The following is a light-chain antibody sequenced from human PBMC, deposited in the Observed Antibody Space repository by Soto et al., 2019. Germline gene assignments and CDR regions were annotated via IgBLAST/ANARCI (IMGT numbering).Light chain of an antibody. Sequence: QSALTQPASVSGSPGQSITISCTGTSSDVGGYYYVSWYQQLPGKAPKLMIYDVSNRPSGVANRFSGSKSGNTASLTISGLQADDEADHYCTSYTSSSTLVFGSGTKLTVL. V-gene: IGLV2-14*01. CDR2: DVS. CDR1: SSDVGGYYY. CDR3: TSYTSSSTLV. J-gene: IGLJ1*01.